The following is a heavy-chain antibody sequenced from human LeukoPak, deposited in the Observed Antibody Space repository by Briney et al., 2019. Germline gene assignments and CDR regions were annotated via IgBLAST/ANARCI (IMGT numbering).Heavy chain of an antibody. V-gene: IGHV4-4*02. D-gene: IGHD6-19*01. J-gene: IGHJ4*02. CDR2: IYHSGST. CDR1: GYSISSSNW. CDR3: ARVGIAVAGPGD. Sequence: NPSETLSLTCTVSGYSISSSNWWSWVRQPPGKGLEWIGEIYHSGSTNYNPSLKSRVTISVDKSKNQFSLKLSSVTAADTAVYYCARVGIAVAGPGDWGQGTLVTVSS.